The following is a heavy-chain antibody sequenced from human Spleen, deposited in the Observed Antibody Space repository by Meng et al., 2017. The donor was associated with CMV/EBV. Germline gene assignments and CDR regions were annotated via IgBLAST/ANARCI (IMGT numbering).Heavy chain of an antibody. CDR1: GFTVSSNE. CDR2: ISGGST. Sequence: GGSLRLSCAASGFTVSSNEMSWVRQAPGKGLEWVSSISGGSTYYADSRKGRFTISRDNSKNTLHLQMNSLRAEDTAVYYCAADPLAPTENYFDYWGQGTQVTVSS. CDR3: AADPLAPTENYFDY. J-gene: IGHJ4*02. V-gene: IGHV3-38-3*01. D-gene: IGHD2-15*01.